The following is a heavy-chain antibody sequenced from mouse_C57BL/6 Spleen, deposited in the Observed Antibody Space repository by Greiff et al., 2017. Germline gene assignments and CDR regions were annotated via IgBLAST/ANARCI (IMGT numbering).Heavy chain of an antibody. V-gene: IGHV1-72*01. CDR2: IDPNSGGT. CDR3: ARPIYYDYDDGLYYAMDY. D-gene: IGHD2-4*01. Sequence: QVQLQQPGAELVKPGASVKLSCKASGYTFTSYWMHWVKQRPGRGLEWIGRIDPNSGGTKYNEKFKSKATLTVDKPSSTAYMQLSSLTSEDSAVYYCARPIYYDYDDGLYYAMDYWGQGTSVTVSS. CDR1: GYTFTSYW. J-gene: IGHJ4*01.